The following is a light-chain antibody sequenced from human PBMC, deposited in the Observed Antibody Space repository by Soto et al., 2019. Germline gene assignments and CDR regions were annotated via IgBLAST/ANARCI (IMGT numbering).Light chain of an antibody. Sequence: QSALTQPASVSGSPGQSITISCTGTSSDVGGYKYVSWYQQHPGKAPKLMLYDVSNRPSGVSDRFSGSKSGNTASLTISGLQAEDEADSYCSSYTSSSTYVFGTGTKLTVL. CDR3: SSYTSSSTYV. V-gene: IGLV2-14*01. CDR2: DVS. CDR1: SSDVGGYKY. J-gene: IGLJ1*01.